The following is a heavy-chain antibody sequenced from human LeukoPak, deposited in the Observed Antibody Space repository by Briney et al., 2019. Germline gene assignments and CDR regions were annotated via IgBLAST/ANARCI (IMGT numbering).Heavy chain of an antibody. CDR1: GASISSGGYY. D-gene: IGHD3-10*01. CDR3: ARADGGVRGYYFDY. J-gene: IGHJ4*02. Sequence: SETRSLTCTVSGASISSGGYYWSWVRQDPGKGLEWIGYIYYGGSTYYNPSLKSRITISVDTSKNQFSLELSSVTAADTAVYFCARADGGVRGYYFDYWGQGIMVTVSS. CDR2: IYYGGST. V-gene: IGHV4-31*03.